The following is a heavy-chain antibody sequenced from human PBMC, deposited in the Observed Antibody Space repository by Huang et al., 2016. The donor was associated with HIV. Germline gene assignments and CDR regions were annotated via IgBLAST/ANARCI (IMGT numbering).Heavy chain of an antibody. CDR2: INYRGSS. J-gene: IGHJ5*02. Sequence: QLQLQLSGPGLVKPSETLSLTCTVSGGSISSVDPYWGWIRQSTGKGLEWCGYINYRGSSYENQSHKSRVIISVDTSKKQCSLKLSSVTAADTAVYDCARLEGGSYGWGWVDHWGQGTLVTVSS. D-gene: IGHD3-16*01. CDR1: GGSISSVDPY. V-gene: IGHV4-39*01. CDR3: ARLEGGSYGWGWVDH.